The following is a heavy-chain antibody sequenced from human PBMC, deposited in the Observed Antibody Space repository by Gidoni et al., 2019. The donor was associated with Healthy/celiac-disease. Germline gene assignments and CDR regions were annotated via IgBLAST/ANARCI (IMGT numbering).Heavy chain of an antibody. CDR2: IYSGGST. CDR3: ARYCGGDCYSYDAFDI. Sequence: EVQLVESGGGSVQPGGSLRLSCAASGFPVRSNYMRWVRQAPGKGLEWVAVIYSGGSTYYADSVKGRFTISRDNSKNTLYLQMNSLRAEDTAVYYCARYCGGDCYSYDAFDIWGQGTMVTVSS. D-gene: IGHD2-21*02. CDR1: GFPVRSNY. J-gene: IGHJ3*02. V-gene: IGHV3-66*01.